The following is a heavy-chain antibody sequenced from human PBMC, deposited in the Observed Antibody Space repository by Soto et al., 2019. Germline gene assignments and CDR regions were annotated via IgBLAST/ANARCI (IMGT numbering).Heavy chain of an antibody. CDR1: GGSISSGGYY. Sequence: SETLSLTCAVSGGSISSGGYYWSWIRQPPGKGLEWIGEINHSGSTNYNPSLRSRATISVDTSKNQFSLKLSSVTAADTAVYYCARGGGSGYELFDYWGQGTLVTVSS. CDR2: INHSGST. J-gene: IGHJ4*02. D-gene: IGHD5-12*01. CDR3: ARGGGSGYELFDY. V-gene: IGHV4-34*01.